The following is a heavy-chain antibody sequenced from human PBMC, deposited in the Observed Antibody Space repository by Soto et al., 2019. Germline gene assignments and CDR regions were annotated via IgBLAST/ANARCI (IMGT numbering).Heavy chain of an antibody. CDR3: AKASNQYYIYSYMDV. CDR2: ISGSGGST. V-gene: IGHV3-23*01. Sequence: GGSLRLSCAASGFTFSSYAMSWVRQAPGKGLECVSAISGSGGSTYSADSVKGRFTISRDNSKNTLYLQMNSLRPEDTAVYYCAKASNQYYIYSYMDVWGKGTTVTVSS. CDR1: GFTFSSYA. J-gene: IGHJ6*03. D-gene: IGHD3-10*01.